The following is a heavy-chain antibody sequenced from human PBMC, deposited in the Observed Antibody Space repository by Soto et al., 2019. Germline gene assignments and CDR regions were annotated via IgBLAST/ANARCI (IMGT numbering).Heavy chain of an antibody. V-gene: IGHV3-23*01. CDR3: AKDQWSPDYRYGLFDY. CDR1: GFTFSSYA. CDR2: ISGSGGST. Sequence: GGSLRLSCAASGFTFSSYAMSWVRQAPGKGLEWVSAISGSGGSTYYADSVKGRFTISRDNSKNTLYLQMNSLRAEDTAVYYCAKDQWSPDYRYGLFDYWGQGTLVTVSS. D-gene: IGHD5-12*01. J-gene: IGHJ4*02.